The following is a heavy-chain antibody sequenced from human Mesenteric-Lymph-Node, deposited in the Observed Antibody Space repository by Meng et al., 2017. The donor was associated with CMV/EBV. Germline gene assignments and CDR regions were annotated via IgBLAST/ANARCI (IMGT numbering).Heavy chain of an antibody. CDR1: GYTFTSYG. J-gene: IGHJ6*02. CDR2: ISSYNGNT. Sequence: ASVKVSCKASGYTFTSYGISWVRQAPGQGPEWMGWISSYNGNTHYEQKFQGRVTMTTDTSTSTGYMELRSLRSDDTAVYYCARDGYCSSASCSSKYFYNYNGMDVWGQGTTVTVSS. D-gene: IGHD2-2*01. V-gene: IGHV1-18*01. CDR3: ARDGYCSSASCSSKYFYNYNGMDV.